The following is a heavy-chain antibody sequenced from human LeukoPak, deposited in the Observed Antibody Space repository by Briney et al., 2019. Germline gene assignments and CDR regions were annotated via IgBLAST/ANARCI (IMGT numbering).Heavy chain of an antibody. CDR2: IYYSGIT. J-gene: IGHJ6*03. D-gene: IGHD2-15*01. CDR3: ARGYCSGGSCYSSYYYSYMDV. V-gene: IGHV4-39*07. CDR1: GGSISSSSYY. Sequence: SETLSLTCTVSGGSISSSSYYWDWIRQPPGKGLEWIGSIYYSGITYYNPSLKSRVTISVDTSKNQFSLKLSSVTAADTAVYYCARGYCSGGSCYSSYYYSYMDVWGKGTTVTVSS.